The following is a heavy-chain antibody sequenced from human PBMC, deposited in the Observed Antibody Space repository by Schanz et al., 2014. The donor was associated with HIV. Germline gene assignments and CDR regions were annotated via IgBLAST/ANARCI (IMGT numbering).Heavy chain of an antibody. Sequence: EVQVVESGGGLAQPGRSLRLSCVVSGLSLSDFAWHWVRQTPERGLEWVSGINSNSGGIAYADSVKGRFIISRDNAKNSLFLQMNSLRLEDTAFYYRAKGRGGAVDTGTLWSWGQGTLVTVSS. V-gene: IGHV3-9*01. D-gene: IGHD5-18*01. J-gene: IGHJ5*02. CDR2: INSNSGGI. CDR1: GLSLSDFA. CDR3: AKGRGGAVDTGTLWS.